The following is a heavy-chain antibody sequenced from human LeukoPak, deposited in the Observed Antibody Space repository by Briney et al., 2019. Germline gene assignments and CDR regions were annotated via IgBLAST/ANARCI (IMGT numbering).Heavy chain of an antibody. V-gene: IGHV1-69*02. Sequence: SVTLSFTASGGTFTIYTISWERHAQGQGLEGMGRIIPILGIANYAQKFQGRVTITADKSTSTAYMDLSSLRSEDTAVYYCARGIAAAGPPEYWGQGTLVTVSS. D-gene: IGHD6-13*01. CDR3: ARGIAAAGPPEY. CDR1: GGTFTIYT. J-gene: IGHJ4*02. CDR2: IIPILGIA.